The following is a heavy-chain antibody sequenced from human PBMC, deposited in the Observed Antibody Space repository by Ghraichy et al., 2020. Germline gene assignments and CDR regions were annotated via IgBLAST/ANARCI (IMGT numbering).Heavy chain of an antibody. D-gene: IGHD3/OR15-3a*01. CDR3: AKFARDWPNEYLQH. Sequence: GGSLRLSCAASGFTFRTYAMSWVRQAPGKGREWVSAITDKVGTTYDAESVKGRFTISRDNSKNTRFLQMNSLRGEDTAVYYCAKFARDWPNEYLQHWGQGALVTVSS. V-gene: IGHV3-23*01. J-gene: IGHJ1*01. CDR1: GFTFRTYA. CDR2: ITDKVGTT.